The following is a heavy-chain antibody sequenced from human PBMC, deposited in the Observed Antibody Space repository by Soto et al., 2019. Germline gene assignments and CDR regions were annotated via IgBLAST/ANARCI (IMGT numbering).Heavy chain of an antibody. CDR1: GFTFSSYS. D-gene: IGHD4-17*01. CDR3: ARDLHGDYDY. V-gene: IGHV3-48*01. J-gene: IGHJ4*02. CDR2: ISSSSSTI. Sequence: EVQLVESGGGLVQPGGYLRLSCAASGFTFSSYSMNWVRQAPGKGLEWVSYISSSSSTIYYADSVKGRFTISRDNAKNSLYLQMNSLRAEDTAVYYCARDLHGDYDYWGQGTLVTVSS.